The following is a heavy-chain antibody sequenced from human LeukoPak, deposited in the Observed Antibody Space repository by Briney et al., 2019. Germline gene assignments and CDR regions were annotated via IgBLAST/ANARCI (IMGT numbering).Heavy chain of an antibody. V-gene: IGHV4-31*03. D-gene: IGHD3-10*01. CDR2: IYYSGST. J-gene: IGHJ5*02. CDR1: GGSISSGGYY. Sequence: SETLSLTCTVSGGSISSGGYYWSWIRQHPGKGLEWIGYIYYSGSTYYNPSLKSRVTISVDTSKNQFSLKLSSVTAADTAVYYCARDWVTMVRGVKMGWFDPWGQGTLVTVSS. CDR3: ARDWVTMVRGVKMGWFDP.